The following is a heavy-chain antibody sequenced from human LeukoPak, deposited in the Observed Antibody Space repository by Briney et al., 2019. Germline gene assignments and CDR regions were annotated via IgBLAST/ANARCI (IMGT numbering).Heavy chain of an antibody. D-gene: IGHD3-3*01. CDR1: GFRFSYFW. CDR2: IYEDGSQK. V-gene: IGHV3-7*01. Sequence: GGSLRLSCEASGFRFSYFWMSWVRQAPGKGLEWVANIYEDGSQKYYVDSVKGRFTISRDNTKKLVFLQMNSLRVEDTAVYYCARDEVGGYYFEWGQGNLVTVSS. J-gene: IGHJ4*02. CDR3: ARDEVGGYYFE.